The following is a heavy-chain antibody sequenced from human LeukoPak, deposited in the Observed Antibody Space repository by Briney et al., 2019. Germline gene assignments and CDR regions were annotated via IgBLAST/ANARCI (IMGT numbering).Heavy chain of an antibody. J-gene: IGHJ4*02. CDR3: AAQSGYSGYDPYDY. D-gene: IGHD5-12*01. CDR2: IYTSGST. V-gene: IGHV4-4*07. Sequence: KSSETLSLTCTVSGGSISSYYGSWIRQPAGKGLEWIGRIYTSGSTNYNPSLKSRVTMSVDTSKNQFSLKLSSVTAADTAVYYCAAQSGYSGYDPYDYWGQGTLVTVSS. CDR1: GGSISSYY.